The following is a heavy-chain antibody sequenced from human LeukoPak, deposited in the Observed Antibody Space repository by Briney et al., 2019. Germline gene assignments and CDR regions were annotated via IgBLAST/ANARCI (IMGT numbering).Heavy chain of an antibody. CDR3: ARVYCGGDCYSLPDWYFDL. D-gene: IGHD2-21*02. CDR2: INPNSGGT. V-gene: IGHV1-2*02. Sequence: ASVKVSFKASGYTFTGYYMHWVRQAPGQGLEWMGWINPNSGGTNYAQKFQGRVTITADKSTSTAYMELSSLRSEDTAVYYCARVYCGGDCYSLPDWYFDLWGRGTQVTVSS. CDR1: GYTFTGYY. J-gene: IGHJ2*01.